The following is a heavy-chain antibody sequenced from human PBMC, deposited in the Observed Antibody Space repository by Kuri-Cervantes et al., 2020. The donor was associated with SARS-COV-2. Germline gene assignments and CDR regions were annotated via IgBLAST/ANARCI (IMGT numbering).Heavy chain of an antibody. J-gene: IGHJ4*02. CDR3: ARGFLGYDFWSGYDY. CDR2: IC. Sequence: GESLKISCAASGFTVSSNYMSWVRQAPGKGLEWVSVICVKGRFTISRDNSKNTLYLQMNSLRAEDTAVYYCARGFLGYDFWSGYDYWGQGTLVTVSS. V-gene: IGHV3-66*02. D-gene: IGHD3-3*01. CDR1: GFTVSSNY.